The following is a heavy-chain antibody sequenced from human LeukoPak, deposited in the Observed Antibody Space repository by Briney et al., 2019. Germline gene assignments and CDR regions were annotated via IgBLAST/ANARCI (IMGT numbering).Heavy chain of an antibody. D-gene: IGHD3-10*01. CDR2: INHSGST. CDR3: ARGNNLNYYGSGSYACDY. Sequence: PSETLSLTCAVYGGSFSGCYWSWIRQPPGKGLEWIGEINHSGSTNYNPSLKSRVTISVDTSKNQFSLKLSSVTAADTAVYYCARGNNLNYYGSGSYACDYWGQGTLVTVSS. J-gene: IGHJ4*02. CDR1: GGSFSGCY. V-gene: IGHV4-34*01.